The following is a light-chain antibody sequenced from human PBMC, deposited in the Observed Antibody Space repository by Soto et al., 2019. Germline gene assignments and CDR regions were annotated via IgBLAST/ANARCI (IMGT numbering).Light chain of an antibody. CDR3: QERRNRPPGT. J-gene: IGKJ2*01. CDR2: DAS. V-gene: IGKV3-11*01. Sequence: EIVLTQSPATLSLSPGDRATLSCRASQSVNRFLAWYQQKPGQAPRLLIYDASNRATDIPARFSGSGSGTDFTLTISSLEPEDFAVYYCQERRNRPPGTFGQGTKLEIK. CDR1: QSVNRF.